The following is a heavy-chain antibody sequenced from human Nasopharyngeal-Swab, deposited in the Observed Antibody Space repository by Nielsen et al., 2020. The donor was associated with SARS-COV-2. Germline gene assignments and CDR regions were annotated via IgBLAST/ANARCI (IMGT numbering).Heavy chain of an antibody. V-gene: IGHV3-23*03. D-gene: IGHD1-26*01. J-gene: IGHJ4*02. Sequence: GESLKISCAASGFTFSNYAMSWVRQAPGKGLEWVSVIYSGGSSTYYADSVKGRFTISRDNSKNTLYLQMNSLRAEDTAVYYCAKDRGGATVYWGQGTLVTVSS. CDR2: IYSGGSST. CDR1: GFTFSNYA. CDR3: AKDRGGATVY.